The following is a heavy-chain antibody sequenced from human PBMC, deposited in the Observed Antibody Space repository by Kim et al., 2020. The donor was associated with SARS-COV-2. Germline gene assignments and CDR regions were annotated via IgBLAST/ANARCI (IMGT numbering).Heavy chain of an antibody. CDR2: MFYRGSP. Sequence: SETLSLTCTVSGGSMSSYYWGWVRRPPGKGLEWIGYMFYRGSPDYNPSLNSRATISVDTSKNNFSLKLTSVTAADTAVYYCVRATPYDSSGYYGSGRFDPWGQGTLVTVSS. CDR3: VRATPYDSSGYYGSGRFDP. V-gene: IGHV4-59*01. D-gene: IGHD3-22*01. CDR1: GGSMSSYY. J-gene: IGHJ5*02.